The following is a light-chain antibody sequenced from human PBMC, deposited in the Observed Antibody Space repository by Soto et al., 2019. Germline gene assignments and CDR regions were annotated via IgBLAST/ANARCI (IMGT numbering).Light chain of an antibody. CDR2: GAS. Sequence: IVLTQSPGPLSLSPGERATLSCRASQSVSNNYLAWYQQKPGQAPRLLIYGASSRATGIPDRFSGSGSGTDFTLTISRLEPEDFAVYYCQQYGRSPSTFGGGTNVEIK. CDR3: QQYGRSPST. CDR1: QSVSNNY. V-gene: IGKV3-20*01. J-gene: IGKJ4*01.